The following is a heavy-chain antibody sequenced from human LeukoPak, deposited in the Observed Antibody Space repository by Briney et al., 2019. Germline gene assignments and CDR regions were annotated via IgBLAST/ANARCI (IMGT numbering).Heavy chain of an antibody. CDR1: GGSFSGYY. J-gene: IGHJ6*03. V-gene: IGHV4-34*01. Sequence: SETLSLTCDVYGGSFSGYYWSWIRQPPGKGLEWIGEINHSGSTNYNPSLKSRVTISVDASKNQFSLKLSSVTAADTAVYYCARGSYCSSTSCYPYYYYYMDVWGKGTTVTVSS. D-gene: IGHD2-2*01. CDR2: INHSGST. CDR3: ARGSYCSSTSCYPYYYYYMDV.